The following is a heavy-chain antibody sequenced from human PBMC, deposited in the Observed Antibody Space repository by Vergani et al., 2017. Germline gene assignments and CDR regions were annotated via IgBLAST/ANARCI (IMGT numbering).Heavy chain of an antibody. CDR3: ASSIAAAGTYYGMDV. V-gene: IGHV5-51*03. CDR1: GYSFTSYW. J-gene: IGHJ6*02. D-gene: IGHD6-13*01. Sequence: EVQLVQSGAEVKKPGESLKISCKGSGYSFTSYWIGWVRQMPGKGLEWMGIIYPGDSDTRYSPSFQGQVTISADKSISTAYLQWSSLKASDTAMYYYASSIAAAGTYYGMDVWGQGTTVTVSS. CDR2: IYPGDSDT.